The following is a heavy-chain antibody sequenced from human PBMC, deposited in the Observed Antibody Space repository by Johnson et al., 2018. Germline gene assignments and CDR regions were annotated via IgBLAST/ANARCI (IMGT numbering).Heavy chain of an antibody. V-gene: IGHV3-33*01. D-gene: IGHD2-2*01. J-gene: IGHJ5*02. CDR2: IWYAGSNK. Sequence: QVQLVESGGGVVQXGRSLRLXCAASGFTFSSYGMHWVRQAPGKGLEWVAVIWYAGSNKYYADSVKGRFTISRDNSKNTLYLQMNSLRAEDTAVYYWARDLSTYCSSSSCANWFDPWGQGTLVTVSS. CDR3: ARDLSTYCSSSSCANWFDP. CDR1: GFTFSSYG.